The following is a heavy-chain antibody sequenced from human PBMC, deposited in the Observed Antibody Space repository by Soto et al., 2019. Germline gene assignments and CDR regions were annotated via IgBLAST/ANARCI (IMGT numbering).Heavy chain of an antibody. V-gene: IGHV1-69*13. CDR3: ATSYYDILTGPLAY. CDR2: IIPIFGTA. D-gene: IGHD3-9*01. CDR1: GGTFSSYA. Sequence: GASVKVSCKASGGTFSSYAISWVRQAPGQGLEWMGGIIPIFGTANYAQKFQGRVTITADESTSTAHMELSSLRSEDTAVYYCATSYYDILTGPLAYWGQGTLVTVSS. J-gene: IGHJ4*02.